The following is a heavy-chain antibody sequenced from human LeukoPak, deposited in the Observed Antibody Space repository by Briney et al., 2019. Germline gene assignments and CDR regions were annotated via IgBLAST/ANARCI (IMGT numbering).Heavy chain of an antibody. Sequence: ASVKVSCKASGYTFTSYYIHWVRQAPGQGLEWMGIIYPGGGSTSYAQKFQGRVTMTRDMSTSTVYMELSSLRSEDTAVYYCARDNGLDYWGQGTLVTVSS. CDR3: ARDNGLDY. CDR1: GYTFTSYY. J-gene: IGHJ4*02. D-gene: IGHD2-8*01. CDR2: IYPGGGST. V-gene: IGHV1-46*01.